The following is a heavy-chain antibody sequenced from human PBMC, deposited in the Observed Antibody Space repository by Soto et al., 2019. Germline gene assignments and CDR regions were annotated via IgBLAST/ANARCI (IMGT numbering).Heavy chain of an antibody. Sequence: QVQLVQSGAEVKKPGSSVKVSCKTSGGTISNYAISWVRQAPGQGLEWMGGIIPLFGTTNYAQQFQGRVTIPADESTRTDYMALSSLRSEDTAVYYCARGGFWSGYYSWFDPWGQGTLVTVSS. CDR1: GGTISNYA. CDR3: ARGGFWSGYYSWFDP. D-gene: IGHD3-3*01. CDR2: IIPLFGTT. V-gene: IGHV1-69*12. J-gene: IGHJ5*02.